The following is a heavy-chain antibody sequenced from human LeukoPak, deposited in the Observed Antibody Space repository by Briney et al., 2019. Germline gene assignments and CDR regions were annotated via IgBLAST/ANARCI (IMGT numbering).Heavy chain of an antibody. CDR1: GFTVSSNY. Sequence: GGSLRLSCAVSGFTVSSNYMTWVRQAPGKGLEGDSLIYSGGSTYYADSVKGRFTISRDSSKNTLYLQMNSLRAEDTAVYYCARGNCTSISCFTFDNWGQGTLVTGSS. V-gene: IGHV3-66*02. CDR2: IYSGGST. J-gene: IGHJ4*02. CDR3: ARGNCTSISCFTFDN. D-gene: IGHD2-2*02.